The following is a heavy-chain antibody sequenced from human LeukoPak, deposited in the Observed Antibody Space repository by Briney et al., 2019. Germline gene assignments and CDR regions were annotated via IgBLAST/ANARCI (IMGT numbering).Heavy chain of an antibody. CDR3: AKRAAAGIYYYYYYMDV. Sequence: PGGSLRLSCAASGFTFSSYAMSWVRQAPGKGLEWVSAISGSGGSTYYAASVKGRFTISRDNSKNTLYLQMNSLRAEDTAVYYCAKRAAAGIYYYYYYMDVWGKGTTVTVSS. J-gene: IGHJ6*03. CDR2: ISGSGGST. CDR1: GFTFSSYA. D-gene: IGHD6-13*01. V-gene: IGHV3-23*01.